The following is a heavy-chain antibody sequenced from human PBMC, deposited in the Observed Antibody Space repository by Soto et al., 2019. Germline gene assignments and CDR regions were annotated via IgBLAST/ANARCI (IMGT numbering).Heavy chain of an antibody. V-gene: IGHV1-46*01. J-gene: IGHJ4*02. Sequence: QVQLMQSGAEVKKPGASVKVSCKASGDTFTDYYIHWVRQAPGQGLEWIGTVNPSGGHTTYAQHFLGSVTMTRDTSTSTLYMELTSLTSDDTAVYYCARGGHVVVVTAALDYWSQGTLVTVSS. CDR3: ARGGHVVVVTAALDY. CDR2: VNPSGGHT. CDR1: GDTFTDYY. D-gene: IGHD2-21*02.